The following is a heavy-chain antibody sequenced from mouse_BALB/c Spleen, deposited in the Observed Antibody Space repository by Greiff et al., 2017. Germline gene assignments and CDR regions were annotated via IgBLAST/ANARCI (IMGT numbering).Heavy chain of an antibody. CDR2: IWGDGST. D-gene: IGHD2-2*01. J-gene: IGHJ4*01. CDR1: GFSLTGYG. CDR3: ASYGDDDNDAMDD. Sequence: VQRVESGPGLVAPSQSLSITCTVSGFSLTGYGVNWVRQPPGKGLEWLGMIWGDGSTDYNSALKSRLSISKDNSKSQVFLKMNSLQTDDTARYYSASYGDDDNDAMDDWGQGTSVTVSA. V-gene: IGHV2-6-7*01.